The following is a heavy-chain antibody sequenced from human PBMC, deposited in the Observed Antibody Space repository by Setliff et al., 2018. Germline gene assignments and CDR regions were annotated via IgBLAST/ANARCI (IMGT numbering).Heavy chain of an antibody. V-gene: IGHV4-38-2*01. CDR1: GYSISSGYY. J-gene: IGHJ4*02. Sequence: SETLSLTCAVSGYSISSGYYWGWIRQPPGKGLEWIGSIYHSGSTYYNPSLKSRVTISVDTSKNQFSLKLSSVTAADTAVYYCARQSHYYDSSGLDYWGQGTLVTV. D-gene: IGHD3-22*01. CDR3: ARQSHYYDSSGLDY. CDR2: IYHSGST.